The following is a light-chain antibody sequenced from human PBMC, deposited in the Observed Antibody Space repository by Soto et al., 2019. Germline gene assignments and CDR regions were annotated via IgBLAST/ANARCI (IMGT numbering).Light chain of an antibody. Sequence: QSVLTQPRSVSGSPGQSVTISCTGTSSDVGGYNYVSWYQQHPGKAPKVMIYDVSKRPSGVPDRFSGSKSGNTASLTISGLQAEDEADYYCGSYAGSYTGVFGGGTQLTVL. CDR2: DVS. V-gene: IGLV2-11*01. J-gene: IGLJ3*02. CDR1: SSDVGGYNY. CDR3: GSYAGSYTGV.